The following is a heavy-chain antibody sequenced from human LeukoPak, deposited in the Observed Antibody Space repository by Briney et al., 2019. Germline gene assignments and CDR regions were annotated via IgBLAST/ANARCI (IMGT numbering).Heavy chain of an antibody. CDR1: GFTFSSYS. D-gene: IGHD3-22*01. J-gene: IGHJ2*01. CDR2: ISSSSSYI. V-gene: IGHV3-21*04. Sequence: GGSLRLSCAASGFTFSSYSMNWVRQAPGKGLEWVSSISSSSSYIYYADSVKGRFTISRDNSKNTLYLQMNSLRAEDTAVYYCASDRYYYDSSGYYSHYWYFDLWGRGTLVTVSS. CDR3: ASDRYYYDSSGYYSHYWYFDL.